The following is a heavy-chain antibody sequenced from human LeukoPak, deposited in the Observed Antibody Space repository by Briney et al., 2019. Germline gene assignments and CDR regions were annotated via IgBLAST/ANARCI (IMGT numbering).Heavy chain of an antibody. CDR3: AASPPLNSGSYNYFDY. Sequence: TSEKVSCKASGFTFTSSAVQWVRQARGQRLEWIRWIVVGSGNTNYAQKFQERVTITRDMSTSTAYMELSSLRSEDTAVYYCAASPPLNSGSYNYFDYWGQGTLVTVSS. CDR2: IVVGSGNT. V-gene: IGHV1-58*01. CDR1: GFTFTSSA. D-gene: IGHD1-26*01. J-gene: IGHJ4*02.